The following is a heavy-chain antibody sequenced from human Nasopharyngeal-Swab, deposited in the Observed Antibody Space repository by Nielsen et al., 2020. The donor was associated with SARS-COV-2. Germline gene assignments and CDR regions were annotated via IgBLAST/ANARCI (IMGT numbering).Heavy chain of an antibody. J-gene: IGHJ4*02. CDR1: GFTFSSYA. D-gene: IGHD3-16*01. CDR3: AKRPTGSTFGD. Sequence: GGSLRLSCAASGFTFSSYAMSWVRQAPGKGLEWVSAISGSGGSTYYADSVKDRFTISRDNSKNTLYLQMNSLRAEDTAVYYCAKRPTGSTFGDWGQGTLVTVSS. V-gene: IGHV3-23*01. CDR2: ISGSGGST.